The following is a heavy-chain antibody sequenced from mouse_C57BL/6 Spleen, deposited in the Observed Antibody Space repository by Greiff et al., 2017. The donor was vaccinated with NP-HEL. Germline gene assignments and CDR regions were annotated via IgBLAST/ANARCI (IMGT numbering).Heavy chain of an antibody. CDR2: ISDGGSYT. J-gene: IGHJ1*03. D-gene: IGHD1-1*01. CDR3: ARDYYGSSYGYFDV. Sequence: EVQLVESGGGLVKPGGSLKLSCAASGFTFSSYAMSWVRQTPEKRLEWVATISDGGSYTYYPDNVKGRFTISRDNAKNNLYRQMSHLKSEDTAMYYGARDYYGSSYGYFDVWGTGTTVTVSS. CDR1: GFTFSSYA. V-gene: IGHV5-4*01.